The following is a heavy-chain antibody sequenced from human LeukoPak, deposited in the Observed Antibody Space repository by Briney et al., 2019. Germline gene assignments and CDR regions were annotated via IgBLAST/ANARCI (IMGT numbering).Heavy chain of an antibody. V-gene: IGHV4-34*01. CDR2: INHSGST. D-gene: IGHD3-16*02. J-gene: IGHJ4*02. CDR3: ARDGEGLYVWGSYRYLDY. Sequence: PSETLSLTCAVYGGSFSGYYWSWIRQPPGKGLGWIGEINHSGSTNYNPSLKSRVTISVDTSKNQFSLKLSSVTAADTAVYYCARDGEGLYVWGSYRYLDYWGQGTLVTVSS. CDR1: GGSFSGYY.